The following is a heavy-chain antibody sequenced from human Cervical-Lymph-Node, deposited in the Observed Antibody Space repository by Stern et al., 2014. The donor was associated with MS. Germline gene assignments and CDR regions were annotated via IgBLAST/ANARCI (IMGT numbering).Heavy chain of an antibody. V-gene: IGHV1-18*01. CDR2: ISAYHGNT. CDR1: GYTFTSYG. J-gene: IGHJ4*02. Sequence: QVQLVQSGAALKKPGASVKVSCKASGYTFTSYGISWVRQAPGQGLEGIGWISAYHGNTNSAQHIQGRVTMTTDTSTSTAYMELRSLRSDDTAVYYCARGPNYGDPRKGFDYWGQGTLVTVSS. D-gene: IGHD4-17*01. CDR3: ARGPNYGDPRKGFDY.